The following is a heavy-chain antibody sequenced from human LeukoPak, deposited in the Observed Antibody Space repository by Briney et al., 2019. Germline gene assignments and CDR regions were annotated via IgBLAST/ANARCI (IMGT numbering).Heavy chain of an antibody. CDR2: ISAYNGNT. V-gene: IGHV1-18*01. Sequence: GASVKVSCKASGYTFTSYGISWVRQAPGQGLEWIGWISAYNGNTNYAQKLQGRVTMTTDTSTSTAYMELRSLRSDDTAVYYCARSDYYDSSGYYTAFDPWGQGTLVTVSS. D-gene: IGHD3-22*01. CDR3: ARSDYYDSSGYYTAFDP. CDR1: GYTFTSYG. J-gene: IGHJ5*02.